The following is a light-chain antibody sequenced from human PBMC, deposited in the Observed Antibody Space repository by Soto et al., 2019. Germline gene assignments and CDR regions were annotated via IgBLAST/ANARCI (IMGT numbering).Light chain of an antibody. CDR2: GTS. J-gene: IGKJ5*01. V-gene: IGKV3-20*01. CDR3: QQFDDSVT. Sequence: EIVLTQSPATLSLSPGERATLSCRASQSVSSNFAWYQQKPGHAPRILIYGTSDRATGTPDRLSGSGSGTDFTLTISRLEPEDYAVYYCQQFDDSVTFGQGTRLEIK. CDR1: QSVSSN.